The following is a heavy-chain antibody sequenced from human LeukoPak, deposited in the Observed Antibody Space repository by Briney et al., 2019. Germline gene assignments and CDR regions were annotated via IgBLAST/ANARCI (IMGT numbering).Heavy chain of an antibody. CDR3: ARAVMVRGPIAFDI. J-gene: IGHJ3*02. Sequence: SETLSLTCTVSGGSISSYYWSWIRQPPGKGLEWIGYIHYSGGITYYNPSLKSRVTISVDTSKNQFSLKLSSVTAADTAVYYCARAVMVRGPIAFDIWGQGTMVAVSS. CDR1: GGSISSYY. V-gene: IGHV4-59*08. D-gene: IGHD3-10*01. CDR2: IHYSGGIT.